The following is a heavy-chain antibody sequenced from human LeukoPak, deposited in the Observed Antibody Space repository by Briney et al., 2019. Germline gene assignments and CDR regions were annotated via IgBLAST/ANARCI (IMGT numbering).Heavy chain of an antibody. V-gene: IGHV4-30-2*01. CDR3: ARVIAARSIGLYYYMDV. D-gene: IGHD6-6*01. CDR1: GGPISSGGYY. CDR2: IYHSGST. Sequence: PSQTLSLTCTVSGGPISSGGYYWSWIRQPPGKGLEWIGYIYHSGSTYYNPSLKSRVTISVDRSKNQFSLKLSSVTAADTAVYYCARVIAARSIGLYYYMDVWGKGTTVTVSS. J-gene: IGHJ6*03.